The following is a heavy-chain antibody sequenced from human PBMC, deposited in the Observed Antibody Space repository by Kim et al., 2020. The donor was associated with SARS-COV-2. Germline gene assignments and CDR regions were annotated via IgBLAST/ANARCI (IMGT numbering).Heavy chain of an antibody. J-gene: IGHJ4*02. V-gene: IGHV1-69*04. CDR1: GGTFSSYA. D-gene: IGHD2-21*02. Sequence: SVKVSCKASGGTFSSYAISWVRQAPGQGLEWMGRIIPILGIANYAQKFQGRVTITADKSTSTAYMELSSLRSEDTAVYYCASYCGGDCYSGDYWGQGTLVTVSS. CDR3: ASYCGGDCYSGDY. CDR2: IIPILGIA.